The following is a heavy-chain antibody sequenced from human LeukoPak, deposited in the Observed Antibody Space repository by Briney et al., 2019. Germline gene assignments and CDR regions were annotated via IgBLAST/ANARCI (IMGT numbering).Heavy chain of an antibody. CDR3: AVGDNPGALDY. J-gene: IGHJ4*02. CDR1: GFTFSNYW. D-gene: IGHD1-14*01. V-gene: IGHV3-74*01. CDR2: ISNDAGST. Sequence: GGSLRLSCAASGFTFSNYWMHWVRQAPGKGLVWVSRISNDAGSTTYADSVKGRFTISRDHTKNTLYLQMNSLRAEDTAVYYCAVGDNPGALDYWGQGTLVTVSS.